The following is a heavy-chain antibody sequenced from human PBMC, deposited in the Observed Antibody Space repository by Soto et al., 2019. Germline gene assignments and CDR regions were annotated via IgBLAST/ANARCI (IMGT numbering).Heavy chain of an antibody. CDR2: INHSGST. D-gene: IGHD3-22*01. CDR1: GGSFSGYY. CDR3: ARGLSPLVVDIDNDY. J-gene: IGHJ4*02. Sequence: PSETLSLTCAVYGGSFSGYYWSWIRQPPGKGLEWIGEINHSGSTNYNPSLKSRVTISVDTSKNQFSLKLSSVTAADTAVYYCARGLSPLVVDIDNDYWGQGTLVTVSS. V-gene: IGHV4-34*01.